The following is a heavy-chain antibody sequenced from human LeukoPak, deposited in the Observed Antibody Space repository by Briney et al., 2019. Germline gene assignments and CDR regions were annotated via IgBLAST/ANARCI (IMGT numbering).Heavy chain of an antibody. CDR1: GFTFSSYA. V-gene: IGHV3-23*01. J-gene: IGHJ4*02. Sequence: GGSLRLSCAASGFTFSSYAMSWVRQAPGKGLEWVASISDSGGRTNYADSVKGRFTISRDNSKNTVFLRLTSLRGEDTAVYYCARIGDQDDWEVPFDYWGQGTLVTVSS. CDR3: ARIGDQDDWEVPFDY. CDR2: ISDSGGRT. D-gene: IGHD3-9*01.